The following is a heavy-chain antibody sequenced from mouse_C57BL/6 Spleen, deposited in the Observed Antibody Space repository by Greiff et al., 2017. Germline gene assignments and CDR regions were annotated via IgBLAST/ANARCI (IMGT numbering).Heavy chain of an antibody. V-gene: IGHV3-6*01. CDR2: ISYDGSN. Sequence: EVKLMESGPGLVKPSQSLSLTCSVTGYSITSGYYWNWIRQFPGNKLEWMGYISYDGSNNYNPSLKNRISITRDTSKNQFFLKLNSVTTEDTATYYCARAYYSNYGAMDYWGQGTSVTVA. CDR1: GYSITSGYY. D-gene: IGHD2-5*01. J-gene: IGHJ4*01. CDR3: ARAYYSNYGAMDY.